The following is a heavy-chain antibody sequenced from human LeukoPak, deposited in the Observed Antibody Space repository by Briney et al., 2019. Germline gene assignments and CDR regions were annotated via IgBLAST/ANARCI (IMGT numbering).Heavy chain of an antibody. D-gene: IGHD4-17*01. CDR3: ARDRPVYGDYNGFFDY. V-gene: IGHV1-69*13. CDR1: GGTFSSYA. J-gene: IGHJ4*02. CDR2: IIPTFGTA. Sequence: SVKVSCKASGGTFSSYAISWVRQAPGQGLEWMGGIIPTFGTANYAQKFQGRVTITADESTSTAYMELSSLRSEDTAVYYCARDRPVYGDYNGFFDYWGQGTLVTVSS.